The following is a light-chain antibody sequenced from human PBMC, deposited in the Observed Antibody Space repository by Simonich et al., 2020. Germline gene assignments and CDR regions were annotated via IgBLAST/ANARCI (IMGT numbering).Light chain of an antibody. CDR1: RSVLYSSNNKHY. CDR3: QQYYSTPYT. J-gene: IGKJ2*01. Sequence: EIVMTPSPDYLAVSLGERATINCKSSRSVLYSSNNKHYLAWYQQKPGQPPKLLIYWASTRESGVPDRFSGSGSGTDFTLTISSLQAEDVAVYYCQQYYSTPYTFGQGTKLEIK. CDR2: WAS. V-gene: IGKV4-1*01.